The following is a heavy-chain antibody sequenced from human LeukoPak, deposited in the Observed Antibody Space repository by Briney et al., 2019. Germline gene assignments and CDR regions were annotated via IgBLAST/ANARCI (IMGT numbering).Heavy chain of an antibody. CDR1: GFTFSDYW. D-gene: IGHD6-19*01. CDR3: ARSANGWLVPFDY. J-gene: IGHJ4*02. Sequence: PGGSLRLSCAASGFTFSDYWMNWVRQAPGKGLEWLANINKDGSKKDYVDSVKGRFTISRDNSKNTLYLQMNSLRAEDTAVYYCARSANGWLVPFDYWGQGTLVTVSS. V-gene: IGHV3-7*01. CDR2: INKDGSKK.